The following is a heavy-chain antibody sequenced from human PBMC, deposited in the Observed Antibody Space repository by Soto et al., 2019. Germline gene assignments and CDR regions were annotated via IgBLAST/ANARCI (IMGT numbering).Heavy chain of an antibody. J-gene: IGHJ6*02. CDR2: IIPIFGTA. D-gene: IGHD6-13*01. V-gene: IGHV1-69*12. Sequence: QVQLVQSGAEVKKPGSSVKVSCKASGGTFSSYAISWVRQAPGQGLEWMGGIIPIFGTANYAQKFQGRVTITADASTSTADMELSSLRSEDTAVYYCARCSSSRIDYYYYGMDVWGQGTTVTVSS. CDR3: ARCSSSRIDYYYYGMDV. CDR1: GGTFSSYA.